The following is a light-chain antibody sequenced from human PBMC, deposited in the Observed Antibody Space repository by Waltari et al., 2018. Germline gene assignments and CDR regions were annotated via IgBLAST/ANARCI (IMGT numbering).Light chain of an antibody. CDR1: QSLTSY. CDR3: QQRST. V-gene: IGKV3-11*01. CDR2: DTS. Sequence: EIVLTQSPATLSLSPGEVATLSCRPSQSLTSYLAWYQQKPGQAPRLLIYDTSNRATGIPARFSGSGSGTDFTLIISSLEPEDFGVYYCQQRSTFGQGTKLEIK. J-gene: IGKJ2*01.